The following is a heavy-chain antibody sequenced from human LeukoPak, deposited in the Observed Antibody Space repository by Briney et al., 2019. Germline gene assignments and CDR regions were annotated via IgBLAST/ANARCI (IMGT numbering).Heavy chain of an antibody. D-gene: IGHD3-10*01. J-gene: IGHJ4*02. V-gene: IGHV3-11*03. CDR2: ISTSTTYT. CDR1: GFTFSNYA. Sequence: GGSLRLSCSASGFTFSNYAMHWVRQAPGKGLEWVSHISTSTTYTIYSDSVKGRFTISRDNAERSLFLQMNSLRGEDSAVYYCARGRTYGSGSYTLFDYWGQGTLVTVSS. CDR3: ARGRTYGSGSYTLFDY.